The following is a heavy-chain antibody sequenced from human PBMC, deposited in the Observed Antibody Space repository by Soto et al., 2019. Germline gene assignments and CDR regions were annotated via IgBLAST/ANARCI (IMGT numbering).Heavy chain of an antibody. CDR2: FTNYGAT. CDR1: EFTFSSYA. Sequence: GGSLRLSCAASEFTFSSYAMSWVRQAPGKGLEWVSTFTNYGATYYADSVKGRFTISRDNSKNTLYLQMNSLRAEDTAVYYCAREFASGSPNYDYWGLGTLVTVSS. J-gene: IGHJ4*02. CDR3: AREFASGSPNYDY. V-gene: IGHV3-23*01. D-gene: IGHD3-10*01.